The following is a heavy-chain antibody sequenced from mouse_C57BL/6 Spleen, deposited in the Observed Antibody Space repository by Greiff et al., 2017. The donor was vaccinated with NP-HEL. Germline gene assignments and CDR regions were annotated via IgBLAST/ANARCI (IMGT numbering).Heavy chain of an antibody. CDR3: ARNPIEGDWDDAMDY. CDR2: IHPNSGST. CDR1: GYTFTSYW. Sequence: QVQLQQPGAELVKPGASVKLSCKASGYTFTSYWMHWVKQRPGQGLEWIGMIHPNSGSTNYNEKFKSKATLTVDKSSSTAYMQLSSLTSEDSAVYYCARNPIEGDWDDAMDYWGQGTSVTVSS. V-gene: IGHV1-64*01. J-gene: IGHJ4*01. D-gene: IGHD4-1*01.